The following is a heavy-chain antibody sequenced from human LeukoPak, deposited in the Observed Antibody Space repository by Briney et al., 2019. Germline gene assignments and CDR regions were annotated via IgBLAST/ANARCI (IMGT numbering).Heavy chain of an antibody. Sequence: PSEALSLTCTVSGGSITSKTYYWGWIRQSPGKGLEWIGSIHYSGRSYYNPSLKSRVFISVDTSKSQFFLRVSSVTVADTAIYYCARQQGYYDFETATAFPPYYFDSWGQGTLVTSSS. CDR1: GGSITSKTYY. J-gene: IGHJ4*02. D-gene: IGHD3-3*01. V-gene: IGHV4-39*01. CDR3: ARQQGYYDFETATAFPPYYFDS. CDR2: IHYSGRS.